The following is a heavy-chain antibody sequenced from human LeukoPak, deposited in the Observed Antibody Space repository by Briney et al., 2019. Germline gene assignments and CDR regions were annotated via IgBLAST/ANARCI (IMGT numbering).Heavy chain of an antibody. CDR1: GGTFSSYA. CDR3: ARILMYLSENAFDY. CDR2: INPNSGGT. D-gene: IGHD2-15*01. J-gene: IGHJ4*02. Sequence: ASVKVSCKASGGTFSSYAISWVRQAPGQGLEWMGWINPNSGGTNYAQKFQGRVTMTRDTSISTAYMELSRLRSDDTAVYYCARILMYLSENAFDYWGQGTLVTVSS. V-gene: IGHV1-2*02.